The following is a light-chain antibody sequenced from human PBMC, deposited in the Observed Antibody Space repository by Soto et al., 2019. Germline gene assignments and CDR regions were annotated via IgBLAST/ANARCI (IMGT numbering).Light chain of an antibody. CDR2: GAS. CDR1: QTISTF. V-gene: IGKV1-39*01. CDR3: QQSHGSPYT. J-gene: IGKJ2*01. Sequence: DIQMTQSPSSLSASVGDRVTITCRATQTISTFLNWYQHKPGKAPDLLIYGASSLHSGVPSRFSASGSGTAFTLTINKLQPEDFSTYYCQQSHGSPYTFGQGTKVEIK.